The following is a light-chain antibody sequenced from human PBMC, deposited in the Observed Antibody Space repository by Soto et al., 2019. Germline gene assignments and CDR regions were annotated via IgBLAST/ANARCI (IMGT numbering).Light chain of an antibody. Sequence: DIVMTQSPDSLAVSLGERATINCKSSQSVLSNSNNKNYLTWYQQRPGQPPKLLISWASTRESGVPDRFSGSGSGTDFPLPISSMRAEDVVVYYCRQYYSAPLTFGGGTRVEI. CDR2: WAS. V-gene: IGKV4-1*01. CDR1: QSVLSNSNNKNY. CDR3: RQYYSAPLT. J-gene: IGKJ4*02.